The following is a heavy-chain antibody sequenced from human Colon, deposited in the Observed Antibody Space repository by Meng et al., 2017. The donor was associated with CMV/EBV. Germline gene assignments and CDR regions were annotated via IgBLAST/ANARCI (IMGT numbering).Heavy chain of an antibody. D-gene: IGHD6-25*01. CDR1: GGSFSGWY. Sequence: GSLRLSCAVSGGSFSGWYWAWIRQPPGKGLEWIGEINYSGKTNYDESLKSRVTMSVDTSKNQLSLQLTSVTAADTALYYCARMSSVYGMDVWGQGTTVTVSS. CDR2: INYSGKT. CDR3: ARMSSVYGMDV. J-gene: IGHJ6*02. V-gene: IGHV4-34*01.